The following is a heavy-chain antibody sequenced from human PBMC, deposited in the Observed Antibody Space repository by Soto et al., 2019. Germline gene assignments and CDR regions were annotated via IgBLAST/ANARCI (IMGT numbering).Heavy chain of an antibody. J-gene: IGHJ5*02. CDR3: ARGATQGPTNWFDP. CDR2: IYYSGST. D-gene: IGHD5-12*01. V-gene: IGHV4-31*03. Sequence: QVQLQESGPGLVKPSQTLSLTCTVSGGSISSGGYYWSWIRQHPGKGLEWIGYIYYSGSTYYNPSLKSRVTISVDTSKNQFSLKLSSVTAADTAVYYCARGATQGPTNWFDPWGQGTLVTVSS. CDR1: GGSISSGGYY.